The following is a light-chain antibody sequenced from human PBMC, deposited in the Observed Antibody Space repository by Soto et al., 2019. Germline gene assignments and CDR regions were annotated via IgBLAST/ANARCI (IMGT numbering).Light chain of an antibody. CDR3: QQRSNWPPIT. J-gene: IGKJ5*01. Sequence: EIVMTQSPGTLSLSPGETATLSCRAIQSVSSNYVAWFHQKPGQAPRLLIYGASSRATGVPDRFSASGPGTDFTLTISSLEPEDFAVYYCQQRSNWPPITFGQGTRLEIK. V-gene: IGKV3D-20*02. CDR2: GAS. CDR1: QSVSSNY.